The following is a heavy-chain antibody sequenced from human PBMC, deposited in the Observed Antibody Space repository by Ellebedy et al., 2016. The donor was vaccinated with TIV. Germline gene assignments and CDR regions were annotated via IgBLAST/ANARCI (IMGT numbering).Heavy chain of an antibody. Sequence: PGGSLRLSCVASGFSFSSYWMSWVRQAPGKGLEWVANIKEDGSEKHYVDSVKGRFTISRDNAKNSLYLQMNSLRAEDTAIYYCVEGRSGTYIHHAFDYWGQGTLVTVSS. V-gene: IGHV3-7*03. CDR1: GFSFSSYW. CDR2: IKEDGSEK. CDR3: VEGRSGTYIHHAFDY. D-gene: IGHD1-1*01. J-gene: IGHJ4*02.